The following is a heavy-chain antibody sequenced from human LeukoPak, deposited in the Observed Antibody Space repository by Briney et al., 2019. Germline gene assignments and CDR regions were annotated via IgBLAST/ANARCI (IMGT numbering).Heavy chain of an antibody. CDR3: ARDGSGYSYGYVDY. CDR2: IYYSGST. Sequence: PSETLSLTCAVYGGSFSGYYWGWIRQSPGKWLEWIGSIYYSGSTYYNPSLKSRVTISVDTSKNQFSLKLSSVTAADTAIYYCARDGSGYSYGYVDYWGQGTLVTVSS. CDR1: GGSFSGYY. V-gene: IGHV4-34*01. J-gene: IGHJ4*02. D-gene: IGHD5-18*01.